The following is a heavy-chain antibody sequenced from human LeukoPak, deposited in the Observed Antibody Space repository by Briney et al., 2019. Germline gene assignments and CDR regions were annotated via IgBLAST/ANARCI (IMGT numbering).Heavy chain of an antibody. Sequence: SGGSLRLSCAASGFIFSSYSMSWVCQAPGKGLEWLSYISSSNHAIYYADSVKGRFTISRDNAKNSLFLQMNSLRDEDTAVYYCARGYYSLGYFDYWGQGALVTVSS. CDR1: GFIFSSYS. D-gene: IGHD3-22*01. CDR2: ISSSNHAI. V-gene: IGHV3-48*02. CDR3: ARGYYSLGYFDY. J-gene: IGHJ4*02.